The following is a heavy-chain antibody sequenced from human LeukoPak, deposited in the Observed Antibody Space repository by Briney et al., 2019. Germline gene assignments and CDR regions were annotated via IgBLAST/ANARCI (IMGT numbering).Heavy chain of an antibody. D-gene: IGHD3-10*01. CDR3: ARRARTSMVRGVVDY. CDR2: IYYSGST. CDR1: GGSISSSSYY. Sequence: PSETLSLTCTVSGGSISSSSYYWGWIRQPPGKGLEWIGSIYYSGSTYYNPSLKSRVTIPVDTSKNQFSLKLSSVTAADTAVYYCARRARTSMVRGVVDYWGQGTLVTVSS. J-gene: IGHJ4*02. V-gene: IGHV4-39*01.